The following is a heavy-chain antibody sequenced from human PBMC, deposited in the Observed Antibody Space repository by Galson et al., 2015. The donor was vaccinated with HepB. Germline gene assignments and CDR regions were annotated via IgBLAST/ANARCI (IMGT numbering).Heavy chain of an antibody. CDR1: GGSISSYY. V-gene: IGHV4-59*01. CDR2: IYYSGST. J-gene: IGHJ5*02. D-gene: IGHD3-10*01. Sequence: SETLSLTCTVSGGSISSYYWSWIRQPPGKGLEWIGYIYYSGSTNYNPSLKSRVTISVDTSKNQFSLKLSSVTAADTAVYYCARDNMVRGVPHGFDPWGQGTLVTVSS. CDR3: ARDNMVRGVPHGFDP.